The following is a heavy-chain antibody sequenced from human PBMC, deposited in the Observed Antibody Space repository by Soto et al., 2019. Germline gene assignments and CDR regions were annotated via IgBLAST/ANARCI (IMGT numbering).Heavy chain of an antibody. J-gene: IGHJ4*02. Sequence: GGSLRLSCAASGFTFSSYWMSWVRQAPGKGLEWVANIKQDGSEKYYVDSVKGRFTISRDNAKNSLYLQMNSLRAEDTAVYYCARVRRPTVTTPYYFDYWGQGTLVTVSS. CDR1: GFTFSSYW. CDR3: ARVRRPTVTTPYYFDY. V-gene: IGHV3-7*01. CDR2: IKQDGSEK. D-gene: IGHD4-17*01.